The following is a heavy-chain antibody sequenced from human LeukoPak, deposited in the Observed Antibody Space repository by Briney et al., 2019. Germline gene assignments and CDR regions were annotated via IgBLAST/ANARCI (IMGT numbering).Heavy chain of an antibody. J-gene: IGHJ4*02. D-gene: IGHD3-10*01. V-gene: IGHV3-48*01. CDR2: ISSTSSTI. CDR3: ARDRDVLLWFGESVL. CDR1: GFTFSSYS. Sequence: PGGSLRLSCAASGFTFSSYSMNWVRQAPGKGLEWVSYISSTSSTIYYADSVKGRFTISRDNAKNSLYLQMNSLRAEDTAVYYCARDRDVLLWFGESVLWGQGTLVTVSS.